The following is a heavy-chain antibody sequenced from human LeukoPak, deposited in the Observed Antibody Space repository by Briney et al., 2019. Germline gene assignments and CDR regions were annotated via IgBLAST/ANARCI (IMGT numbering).Heavy chain of an antibody. CDR3: AKEDSRGHWFDY. CDR2: ISVYNGNT. J-gene: IGHJ4*02. V-gene: IGHV1-18*01. Sequence: ASVKVSCKASGYTFTSYGINWVRQAPGQGLEWMGWISVYNGNTNYAQKFQGRVTMTTDTSTSTAYMELRSLRFDDTAVYYCAKEDSRGHWFDYWGQGTLVTVSS. D-gene: IGHD3-22*01. CDR1: GYTFTSYG.